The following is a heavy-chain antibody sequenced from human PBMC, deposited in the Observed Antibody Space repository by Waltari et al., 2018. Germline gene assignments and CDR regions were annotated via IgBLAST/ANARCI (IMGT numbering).Heavy chain of an antibody. Sequence: EVQLVESGGGLIQPGGSLRLSCAASGFTVSSNYMSWVRQAPGKGLDWVSVIYSGGSTYYADSVKGRFTISRDNSKNTLYLQMNSLRAEDTAVYYCARDQRGDDFWSGQLALDDAFDIWGQGTMVTVSS. CDR3: ARDQRGDDFWSGQLALDDAFDI. J-gene: IGHJ3*02. V-gene: IGHV3-53*01. CDR2: IYSGGST. D-gene: IGHD3-3*01. CDR1: GFTVSSNY.